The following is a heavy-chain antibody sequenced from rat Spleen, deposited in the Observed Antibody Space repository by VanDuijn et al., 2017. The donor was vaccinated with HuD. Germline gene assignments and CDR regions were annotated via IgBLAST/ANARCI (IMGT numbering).Heavy chain of an antibody. V-gene: IGHV3-1*01. Sequence: EVQLQESGPGLVKPSQSLSLTCSVTGYSITSNYWGWIRKFPGNKMEWIGHISYSGSTSYNPSLKSRISITRDTSKNQFFLQLNSVTTEDTATYYCTTYSDYATSPFASWGRGALVTVSS. CDR3: TTYSDYATSPFAS. CDR2: ISYSGST. D-gene: IGHD1-6*01. J-gene: IGHJ3*01. CDR1: GYSITSNY.